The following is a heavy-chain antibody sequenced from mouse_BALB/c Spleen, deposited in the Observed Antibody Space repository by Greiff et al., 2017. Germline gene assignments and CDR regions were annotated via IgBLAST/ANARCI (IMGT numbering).Heavy chain of an antibody. J-gene: IGHJ2*01. D-gene: IGHD2-3*01. CDR3: ARRDGYYDY. Sequence: QVQLQQSGAELVRPGTSVKISCTASGYPFPNSCLGWVQQRPGHGLEWIGDIYPGGGYPNYNEKFKGKATLTADTSSSPAYMQLSSLTSEDSAVYFCARRDGYYDYWGQGTTLTVSS. CDR2: IYPGGGYP. V-gene: IGHV1-63*02. CDR1: GYPFPNSC.